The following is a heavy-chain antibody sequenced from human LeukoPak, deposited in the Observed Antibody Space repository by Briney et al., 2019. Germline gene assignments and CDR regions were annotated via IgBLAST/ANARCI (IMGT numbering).Heavy chain of an antibody. J-gene: IGHJ4*02. Sequence: PGGSLRLSCAASGFTFSSYAMSWVRQAPGKGLEWVSAISGSGGSTYYADSVKGRFTISRDNSKNTLYLQMNSLRAEDTAVYYCARGAYRGYFDWLSPDYWGQGTLVTVSS. V-gene: IGHV3-23*01. CDR2: ISGSGGST. CDR3: ARGAYRGYFDWLSPDY. D-gene: IGHD3-9*01. CDR1: GFTFSSYA.